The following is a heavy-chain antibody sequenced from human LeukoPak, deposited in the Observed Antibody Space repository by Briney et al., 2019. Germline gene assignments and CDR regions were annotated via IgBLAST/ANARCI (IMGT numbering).Heavy chain of an antibody. CDR2: MNPNTGDT. CDR1: GYTFTGYD. Sequence: ASVRVSCKASGYTFTGYDVNWVRQATGQGLEWMGWMNPNTGDTGYARKFQGRVTMTRNSSIDTAYMELSGLRSEDTAVYYCAQRITMILWGQGTLVTVSS. CDR3: AQRITMIL. D-gene: IGHD3-22*01. V-gene: IGHV1-8*01. J-gene: IGHJ4*02.